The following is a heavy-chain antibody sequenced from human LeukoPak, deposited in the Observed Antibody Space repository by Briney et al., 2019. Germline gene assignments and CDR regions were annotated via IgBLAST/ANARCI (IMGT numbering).Heavy chain of an antibody. CDR2: INHSGST. J-gene: IGHJ5*02. CDR1: GGSFSGYY. Sequence: PSETLSLTCAVYGGSFSGYYWSWIRQPPGNGLEWIGEINHSGSTNYNPSLKSRVTISVDTSKNQFSLKLSSVTAADTAVYYCARGVRYYGSGSYSPWGQGTLVTVSS. CDR3: ARGVRYYGSGSYSP. D-gene: IGHD3-10*01. V-gene: IGHV4-34*01.